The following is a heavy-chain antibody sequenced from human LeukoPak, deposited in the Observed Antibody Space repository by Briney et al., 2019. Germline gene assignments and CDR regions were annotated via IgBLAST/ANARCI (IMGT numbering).Heavy chain of an antibody. J-gene: IGHJ4*02. CDR1: GFTFSSYG. CDR2: IRYDGSNK. CDR3: AKDIKGGGSGSFFDY. V-gene: IGHV3-30*02. Sequence: PGGSLRLSCAASGFTFSSYGMHWVRQAPGKGLEWVAFIRYDGSNKYYADSVKGRFTISRDNSKNTLYLQMNSLRAEDTAVYYCAKDIKGGGSGSFFDYWGQGTLVTVSS. D-gene: IGHD3-10*01.